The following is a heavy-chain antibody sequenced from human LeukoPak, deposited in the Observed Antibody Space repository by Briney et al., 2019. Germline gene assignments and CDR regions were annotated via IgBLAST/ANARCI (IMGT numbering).Heavy chain of an antibody. J-gene: IGHJ5*02. D-gene: IGHD3-3*01. CDR1: GFTFSSYW. Sequence: PGGSLRLSCAASGFTFSSYWMSWAPQAPGKGLEWGANIKQDGSEKYYVDSVKGRFTISRDNAKNSLYRQMNSLRAEDTAVYYCASGWYFGVVNAWGQGTLVTVSS. V-gene: IGHV3-7*01. CDR2: IKQDGSEK. CDR3: ASGWYFGVVNA.